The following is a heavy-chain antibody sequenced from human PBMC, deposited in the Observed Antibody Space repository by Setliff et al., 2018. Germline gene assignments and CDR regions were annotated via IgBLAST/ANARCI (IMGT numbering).Heavy chain of an antibody. CDR3: ARGFPVTSYRSHYYMDV. Sequence: PSETLSLTCTVSGGSISSGVYYWGWIRQPPGKGLEWIGRIYHGGDTYYNASLKSRLTISVDTSKNQFSLKLRSVTAADTAVYYCARGFPVTSYRSHYYMDVWGEGTTVTVSS. CDR2: IYHGGDT. D-gene: IGHD4-4*01. J-gene: IGHJ6*03. V-gene: IGHV4-39*01. CDR1: GGSISSGVYY.